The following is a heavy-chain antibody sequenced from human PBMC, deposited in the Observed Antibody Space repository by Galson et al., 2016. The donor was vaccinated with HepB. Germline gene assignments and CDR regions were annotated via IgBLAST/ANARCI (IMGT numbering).Heavy chain of an antibody. Sequence: SLRLSCAASGFTVSTNYMSWFRQAPGKGLEWVSVDYYGGNTYYADSVRGRFTISRDNSKNMLYLQMNSLRAEDTAVYSCARGRSNYGDYDYWGQGTLVTVSS. CDR1: GFTVSTNY. V-gene: IGHV3-66*01. J-gene: IGHJ4*02. CDR2: DYYGGNT. CDR3: ARGRSNYGDYDY. D-gene: IGHD4-17*01.